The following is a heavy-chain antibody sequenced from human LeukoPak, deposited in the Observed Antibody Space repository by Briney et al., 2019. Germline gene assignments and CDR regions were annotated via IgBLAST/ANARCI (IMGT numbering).Heavy chain of an antibody. CDR3: AKATRLWFGESFFDY. D-gene: IGHD3-10*01. CDR1: GDSVSSNSAA. V-gene: IGHV6-1*01. CDR2: TYYRSKWYN. Sequence: SQTLSLTCALSGDSVSSNSAAWNWIRQSPSRGLEWLGRTYYRSKWYNDYAVSVKSRITINPDTSKNQFSLQLNSVTPEDTAVYYCAKATRLWFGESFFDYWGQGTLVTVSS. J-gene: IGHJ4*02.